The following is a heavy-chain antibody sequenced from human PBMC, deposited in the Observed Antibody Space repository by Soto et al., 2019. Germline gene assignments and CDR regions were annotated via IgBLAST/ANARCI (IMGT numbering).Heavy chain of an antibody. CDR2: LYYSGNT. J-gene: IGHJ6*01. V-gene: IGHV4-30-4*01. Sequence: PSETLCVTCSFSVGSISSGYYYWSWIRQPPGKGLEWIGNLYYSGNTYYNPSLKSRLIISIDTSKKQFSLKVGSVTAADTAVYYCASSSIYGMDVWGQGTTVTVSS. D-gene: IGHD3-9*01. CDR3: ASSSIYGMDV. CDR1: VGSISSGYYY.